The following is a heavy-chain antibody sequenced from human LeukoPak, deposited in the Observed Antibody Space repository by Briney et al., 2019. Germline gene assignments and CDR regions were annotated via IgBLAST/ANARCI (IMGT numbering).Heavy chain of an antibody. CDR2: ISSSSSTI. CDR3: ARPLLGYGDYSYYFDY. J-gene: IGHJ4*02. V-gene: IGHV3-48*04. Sequence: PGGSLRLSCAASGFTFSSSSMTWVRQAPGKGLEWVSYISSSSSTIKHADSVKGRFTISRDNARNSLSLQMSSLRAEDTAVYYCARPLLGYGDYSYYFDYWGQGTLVTVSS. CDR1: GFTFSSSS. D-gene: IGHD4-17*01.